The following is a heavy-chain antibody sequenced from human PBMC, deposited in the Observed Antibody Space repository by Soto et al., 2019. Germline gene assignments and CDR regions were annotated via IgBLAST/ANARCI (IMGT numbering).Heavy chain of an antibody. V-gene: IGHV1-18*01. CDR3: ARDTPYSTARSGGGFGYYYYYMDV. CDR2: ISAYNGNT. D-gene: IGHD3-16*01. Sequence: ASVKVSCKASGYTFTSYGISWVRQAPGQGLEWMGWISAYNGNTNYAQKLQGRVTMTTDTSTSTAYMELRSLRSDDTAVYYCARDTPYSTARSGGGFGYYYYYMDVWGKGTTVTVSS. J-gene: IGHJ6*03. CDR1: GYTFTSYG.